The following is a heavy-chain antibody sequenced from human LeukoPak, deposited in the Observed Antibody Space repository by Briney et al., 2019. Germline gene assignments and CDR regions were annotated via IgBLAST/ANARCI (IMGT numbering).Heavy chain of an antibody. D-gene: IGHD4-17*01. V-gene: IGHV1-24*01. CDR2: FDPEDGET. Sequence: ASVKVSFKVSGYTLTELSMHWVRQTPGKGLEWMGGFDPEDGETIYAQKCQGRVTMTEGTSTDTAYMELSSLRSEDTAVYYCATVSTTVTTVYFDYWGQGTLVTVSS. CDR1: GYTLTELS. J-gene: IGHJ4*02. CDR3: ATVSTTVTTVYFDY.